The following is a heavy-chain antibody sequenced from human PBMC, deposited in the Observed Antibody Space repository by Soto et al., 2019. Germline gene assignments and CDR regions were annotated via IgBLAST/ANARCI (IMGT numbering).Heavy chain of an antibody. V-gene: IGHV3-66*01. Sequence: EVQLVESGGGLVQPGGSLRLSCVASGFTVSSKYMSWVRQAPGEGLEWVSLLNRDGYTYYADSVKGRFTISRDDSKNTLNLQMNSLRAEDTAVYYCTRDDVNCSGGSCDGVPMDLWGKGTTVTVSS. CDR2: LNRDGYT. D-gene: IGHD2-15*01. J-gene: IGHJ6*03. CDR3: TRDDVNCSGGSCDGVPMDL. CDR1: GFTVSSKY.